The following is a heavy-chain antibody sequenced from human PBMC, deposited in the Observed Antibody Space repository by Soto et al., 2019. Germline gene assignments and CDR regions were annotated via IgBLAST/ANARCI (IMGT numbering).Heavy chain of an antibody. CDR2: IHPGDSDT. Sequence: GESLKVSCVGSGFSFSRYTVGWVRQVPGKGLEWMGVIHPGDSDTRYSPSFQGQVTISADKSISTAYLQWSSLKASDTAMYYCTLSYGDSYYYYYAMDVWGQGTTVTVSS. D-gene: IGHD4-17*01. CDR1: GFSFSRYT. V-gene: IGHV5-51*01. CDR3: TLSYGDSYYYYYAMDV. J-gene: IGHJ6*02.